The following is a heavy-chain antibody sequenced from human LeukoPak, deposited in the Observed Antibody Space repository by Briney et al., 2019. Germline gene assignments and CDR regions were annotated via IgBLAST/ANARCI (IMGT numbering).Heavy chain of an antibody. Sequence: ASVKVSCKVSGNTLTELSIHWVRQAPGKGLEWMGGFDSEEGETIYAQNFQDRVTMTEDTSTDTAYMQLTRLRSEDSATYYCTTLLKRDILVDDGYFDLWGRGTLVTVSS. CDR1: GNTLTELS. V-gene: IGHV1-24*01. CDR2: FDSEEGET. D-gene: IGHD5/OR15-5a*01. J-gene: IGHJ2*01. CDR3: TTLLKRDILVDDGYFDL.